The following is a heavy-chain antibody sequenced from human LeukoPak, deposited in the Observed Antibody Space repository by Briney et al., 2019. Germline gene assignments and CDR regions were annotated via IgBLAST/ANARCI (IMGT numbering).Heavy chain of an antibody. J-gene: IGHJ5*02. CDR1: GLTFSTYE. Sequence: GGSLRLSCTASGLTFSTYEMHWVRQETGKGLEWVSAIGITGKTYYLPSVKGRFTISRENAKNSVYLQMNSLRAGDTAVYYCARDLGTGSAYTNRFDLWGQGTLVTVSS. D-gene: IGHD3-22*01. CDR3: ARDLGTGSAYTNRFDL. CDR2: IGITGKT. V-gene: IGHV3-13*01.